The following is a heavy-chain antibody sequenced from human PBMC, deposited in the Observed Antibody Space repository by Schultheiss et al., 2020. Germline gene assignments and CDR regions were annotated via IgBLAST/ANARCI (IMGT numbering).Heavy chain of an antibody. J-gene: IGHJ6*02. D-gene: IGHD3-16*01. Sequence: WGSLRLSCAASGFTFSSYEMNWVRQAPGKGLEWVSYISSSGSTIYYADSVKGRFTISRDNAKNSLYLQMNSLRAEDTAVYYCARKRPWGNYGMDVWGQGTTVTVSS. CDR2: ISSSGSTI. CDR1: GFTFSSYE. V-gene: IGHV3-48*03. CDR3: ARKRPWGNYGMDV.